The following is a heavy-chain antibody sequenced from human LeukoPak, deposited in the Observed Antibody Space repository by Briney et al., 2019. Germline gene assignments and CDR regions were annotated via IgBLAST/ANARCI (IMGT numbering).Heavy chain of an antibody. J-gene: IGHJ6*03. V-gene: IGHV3-23*01. Sequence: GGSLRLSCAASGFTFSSYGMSWVRQAPGKGLEWVSAISGSGGSTYYADSVKGRFTISRDNSKNTLYLQMNSLRAEDTAVYYCGGNYYGSGRHPRTYYYYMDVWGKGTTVTISS. CDR3: GGNYYGSGRHPRTYYYYMDV. CDR1: GFTFSSYG. CDR2: ISGSGGST. D-gene: IGHD3-10*01.